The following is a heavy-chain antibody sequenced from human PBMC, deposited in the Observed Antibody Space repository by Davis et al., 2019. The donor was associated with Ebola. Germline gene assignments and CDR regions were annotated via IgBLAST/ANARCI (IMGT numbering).Heavy chain of an antibody. Sequence: GGSLRLSCAASGFTFRSYWMSWVRQAPGKGLEWVANIKQDGSEKYYVDSVKGRFTISRDNAKNSLYLQMNSLRAEDTAVYYCARDLYVGYKYQPLLYENWFDLWGQGTLVTVSS. CDR1: GFTFRSYW. D-gene: IGHD2-2*01. CDR2: IKQDGSEK. CDR3: ARDLYVGYKYQPLLYENWFDL. V-gene: IGHV3-7*01. J-gene: IGHJ5*02.